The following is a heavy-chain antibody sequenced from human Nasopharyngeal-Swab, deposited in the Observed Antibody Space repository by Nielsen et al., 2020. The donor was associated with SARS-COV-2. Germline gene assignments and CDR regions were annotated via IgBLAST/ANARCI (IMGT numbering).Heavy chain of an antibody. J-gene: IGHJ6*02. V-gene: IGHV3-74*01. CDR2: INSDGSST. CDR3: ARDLRDGYNLGYYYYGMDV. D-gene: IGHD5-24*01. Sequence: GGSLRLSCAASGFTFSSYWMHWVRRAPGKGLVWVSRINSDGSSTSYADSVKGRFTISRDNAKNTLYLQMNSLRAEDTAVYYCARDLRDGYNLGYYYYGMDVWGQGTTVTVSS. CDR1: GFTFSSYW.